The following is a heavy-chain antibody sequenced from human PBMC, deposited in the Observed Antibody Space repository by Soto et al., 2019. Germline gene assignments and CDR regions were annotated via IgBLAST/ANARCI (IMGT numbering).Heavy chain of an antibody. CDR3: ARAMVGATSAFDV. CDR2: IYYSGTT. V-gene: IGHV4-30-4*01. Sequence: QVQLQESGPGLVKPSQTLSLTCTVSGGSINRGDYYWSWIRQPPGKGLEWIGHIYYSGTTYFNPSLKSRVTISIDRPMNQFSLKLSSVTAADTAVYYCARAMVGATSAFDVWGQGTMVTVSS. J-gene: IGHJ3*01. CDR1: GGSINRGDYY. D-gene: IGHD1-26*01.